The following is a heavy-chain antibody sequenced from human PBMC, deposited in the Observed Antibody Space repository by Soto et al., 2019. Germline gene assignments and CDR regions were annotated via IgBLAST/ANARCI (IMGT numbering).Heavy chain of an antibody. D-gene: IGHD3-22*01. CDR2: ISSRSSYT. J-gene: IGHJ4*02. CDR3: AWHFYDGSGYSDY. V-gene: IGHV3-11*06. CDR1: GFTFSDYY. Sequence: GGSLRLSCAASGFTFSDYYMSWIRQAPGKGLEWVSYISSRSSYTNYADSVKGRFTISRDNAKNSLYLQMNSLRAEDTAVYYCAWHFYDGSGYSDYWGKGPRVTVS.